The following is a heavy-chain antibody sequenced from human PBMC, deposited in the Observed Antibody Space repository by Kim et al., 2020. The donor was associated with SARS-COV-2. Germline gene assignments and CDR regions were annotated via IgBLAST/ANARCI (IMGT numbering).Heavy chain of an antibody. J-gene: IGHJ4*02. V-gene: IGHV4-39*01. Sequence: SETLSLTCTVSGGSSSSSSYYWGWIRQPPGKGLEWIGSIYYSGSTYYNPSLKSRVTISVDTSKNQFSLKLSSVTAADTAVYYCARQEGNQREDDWGQGTLVTVSS. CDR3: ARQEGNQREDD. CDR2: IYYSGST. CDR1: GGSSSSSSYY.